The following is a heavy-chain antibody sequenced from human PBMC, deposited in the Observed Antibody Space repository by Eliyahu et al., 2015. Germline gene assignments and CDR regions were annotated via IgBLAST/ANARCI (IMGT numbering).Heavy chain of an antibody. CDR1: GYTFTSYG. CDR2: ISAYNGNT. D-gene: IGHD2-15*01. Sequence: QVQLVQSGAEVXKPGASVKVSCKASGYTFTSYGXSWVRQAPGQGLEWMGWISAYNGNTNYAQKLQGRVTMTTDTSTSTAYMELRSLRSDDTAVYYCARDCTYCSGGSYQAWFDPWGQGTLVTVSS. V-gene: IGHV1-18*01. J-gene: IGHJ5*02. CDR3: ARDCTYCSGGSYQAWFDP.